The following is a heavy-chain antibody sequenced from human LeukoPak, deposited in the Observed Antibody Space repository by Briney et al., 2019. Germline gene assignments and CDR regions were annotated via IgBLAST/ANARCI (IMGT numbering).Heavy chain of an antibody. CDR2: IYHSGST. Sequence: NPSETLSLTCAVSGGSISSGGYPWSWIRQPPGKGLEWIGYIYHSGSTYYNPSLKSRVTISVDRSKNQFSLKLSSVTAADTAVYYCARATISSGYTHDYWGQGTLVTVSS. CDR1: GGSISSGGYP. J-gene: IGHJ4*02. V-gene: IGHV4-30-2*01. D-gene: IGHD5-12*01. CDR3: ARATISSGYTHDY.